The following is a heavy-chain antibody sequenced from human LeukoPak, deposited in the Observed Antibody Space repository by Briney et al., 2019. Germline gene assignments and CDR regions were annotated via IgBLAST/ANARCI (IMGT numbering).Heavy chain of an antibody. CDR3: AMGNRYGEPFDY. CDR1: GLTFSSYS. J-gene: IGHJ4*02. V-gene: IGHV3-21*01. CDR2: ISSSSSYI. D-gene: IGHD4-17*01. Sequence: PGGSLRLSCAASGLTFSSYSMNWVRQAPGKGLEWVLSISSSSSYIYYADSLKVRFTISRDNAKSTLYLQMNSLRAEDTAVYYGAMGNRYGEPFDYWGQGTLVTVSS.